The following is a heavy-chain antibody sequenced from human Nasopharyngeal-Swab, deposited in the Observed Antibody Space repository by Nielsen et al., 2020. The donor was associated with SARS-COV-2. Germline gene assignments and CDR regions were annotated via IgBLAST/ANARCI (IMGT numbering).Heavy chain of an antibody. CDR3: ARLYSSSWYVPDY. V-gene: IGHV3-30*19. CDR1: GFTFSSYG. D-gene: IGHD6-13*01. Sequence: GESLKISCAASGFTFSSYGMHWVRQAPGKGLEWVAVIWYDGSNKYYADSVKGRFTISRDNSKNTLYLQMNSLRAEDTAVYYCARLYSSSWYVPDYWGQGTLVTVSS. CDR2: IWYDGSNK. J-gene: IGHJ4*02.